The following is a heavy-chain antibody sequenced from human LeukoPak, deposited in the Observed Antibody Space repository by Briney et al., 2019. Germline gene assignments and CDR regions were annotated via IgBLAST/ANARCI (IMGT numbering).Heavy chain of an antibody. J-gene: IGHJ4*01. Sequence: GGSVKVSCKASGYTFSDYYLHWVRQAPGQGLEWMGWINPNSGGTNFAQHFRRRVTMTRDTSITTAYMELTRLKSDDTAVYYCARGGGRTAASSIGYWGQGTLVTVSS. CDR2: INPNSGGT. CDR3: ARGGGRTAASSIGY. CDR1: GYTFSDYY. V-gene: IGHV1-2*02. D-gene: IGHD6-13*01.